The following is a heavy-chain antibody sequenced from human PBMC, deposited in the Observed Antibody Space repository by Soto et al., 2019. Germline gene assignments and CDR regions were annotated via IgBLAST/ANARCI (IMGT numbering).Heavy chain of an antibody. CDR1: GGSFSGYY. J-gene: IGHJ6*03. Sequence: SETLCLTCAVXGGSFSGYYWSWIRQPPGKGLEWIGEINHSGSTNYNPSLKSRVTISVDTSKNQFSLKLSSVTAADTAVYYCARGKVVPAAMIRLRYYYYMDVWGKGTTVTVS. CDR3: ARGKVVPAAMIRLRYYYYMDV. D-gene: IGHD2-2*01. CDR2: INHSGST. V-gene: IGHV4-34*01.